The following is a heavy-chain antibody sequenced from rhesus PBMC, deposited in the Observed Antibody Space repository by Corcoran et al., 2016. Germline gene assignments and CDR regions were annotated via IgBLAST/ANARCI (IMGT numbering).Heavy chain of an antibody. V-gene: IGHV4S2*01. CDR3: AKSFNNFNRFDV. CDR1: GTSINNNY. J-gene: IGHJ5-1*01. D-gene: IGHD3-3*01. CDR2: IYGSSESS. Sequence: QVRLQESGPGLVKPSETLPLTCVVSGTSINNNYCKWIRQAPGKGLEWIGRIYGSSESSDYNPSLKSRVTISIDTSKNQLSLKLLSLTAADTAVYYCAKSFNNFNRFDVWGAGVLVTVSS.